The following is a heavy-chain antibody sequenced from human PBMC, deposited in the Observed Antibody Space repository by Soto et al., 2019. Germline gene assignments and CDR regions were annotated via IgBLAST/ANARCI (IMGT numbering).Heavy chain of an antibody. J-gene: IGHJ6*02. CDR2: IKQDGSET. V-gene: IGHV3-7*01. CDR1: GFTFSSHG. CDR3: ARDFFIAVPGDSYCMDF. Sequence: GGSLRLSCAASGFTFSSHGMSWVRQAPGKGLEWVANIKQDGSETYYVDSVKGRFTISRDNAKNSLYLQMNSLRAEDTAVYYCARDFFIAVPGDSYCMDFWGPGTTVTVFS. D-gene: IGHD6-19*01.